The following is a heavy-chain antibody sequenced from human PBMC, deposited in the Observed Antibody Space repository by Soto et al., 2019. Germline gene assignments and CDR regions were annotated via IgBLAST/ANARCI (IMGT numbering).Heavy chain of an antibody. J-gene: IGHJ4*02. D-gene: IGHD6-6*01. CDR2: ISGSGGST. V-gene: IGHV3-23*01. CDR3: AKAFIAARPRLYYFDY. CDR1: GFTFSSYA. Sequence: QPGGSLRLSCAASGFTFSSYAMSWVRQAPGKGLEWVSAISGSGGSTYYADSVKGRFTISRDNSKNTLYLQMNSLRAEDTAVYYCAKAFIAARPRLYYFDYWGQGTLVTVSS.